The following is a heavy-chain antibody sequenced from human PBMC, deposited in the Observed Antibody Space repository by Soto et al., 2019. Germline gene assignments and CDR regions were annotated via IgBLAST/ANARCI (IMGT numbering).Heavy chain of an antibody. CDR1: GGSISSSSYY. D-gene: IGHD4-17*01. Sequence: QLQLQESGPGLVKPSETLSLTCTVSGGSISSSSYYWGWIRQPPGKGLEWIGSIYYSGSTYYNPSLKSRVTISVDTSKNQFSLKLSSVTAADTAVYYCARLRVTTSLLFDYWGQGTLVTVSS. CDR2: IYYSGST. CDR3: ARLRVTTSLLFDY. J-gene: IGHJ4*02. V-gene: IGHV4-39*01.